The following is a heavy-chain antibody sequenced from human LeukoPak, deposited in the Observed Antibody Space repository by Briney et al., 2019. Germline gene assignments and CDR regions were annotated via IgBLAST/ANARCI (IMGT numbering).Heavy chain of an antibody. D-gene: IGHD5-24*01. Sequence: GGSLRLSCAASGFTVSSNYMSWVRQAPGKGLEWVSVIYSGGSTYYADSVKGRFTISRDNSKNTPYLQMNSLRAEDTAVYYCARSMDGYIYNWGQGTLVTVSS. CDR3: ARSMDGYIYN. CDR1: GFTVSSNY. V-gene: IGHV3-53*01. J-gene: IGHJ4*02. CDR2: IYSGGST.